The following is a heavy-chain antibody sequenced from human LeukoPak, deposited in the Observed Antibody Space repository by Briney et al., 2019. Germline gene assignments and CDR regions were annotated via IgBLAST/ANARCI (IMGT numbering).Heavy chain of an antibody. Sequence: SETLSLTCAVYGGSFSGYYWSWIRQPPGKGLEWIGETNHCGSTNYNPSLKSRVTISVDTSKNQFSLKLSSVTAADTAVYYCARAPYDYVWGSYRRTYDYWGQGTLVTVSS. D-gene: IGHD3-16*02. CDR3: ARAPYDYVWGSYRRTYDY. CDR2: TNHCGST. CDR1: GGSFSGYY. V-gene: IGHV4-34*01. J-gene: IGHJ4*02.